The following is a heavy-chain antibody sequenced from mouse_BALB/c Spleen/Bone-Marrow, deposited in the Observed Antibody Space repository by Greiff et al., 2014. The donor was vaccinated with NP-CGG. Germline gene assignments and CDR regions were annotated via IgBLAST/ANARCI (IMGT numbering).Heavy chain of an antibody. Sequence: KQSGPELLKPGASVKISCKASGYTFTDYYINWVKQKPGQGLEWIGWIYPGSGNTKYNEKFKGKATLTVDTSSSTAYMQLSSLTSEDTAVYFCARWHWGAMDYWGQGTSVTVSS. CDR3: ARWHWGAMDY. V-gene: IGHV1-84*02. CDR2: IYPGSGNT. CDR1: GYTFTDYY. J-gene: IGHJ4*01.